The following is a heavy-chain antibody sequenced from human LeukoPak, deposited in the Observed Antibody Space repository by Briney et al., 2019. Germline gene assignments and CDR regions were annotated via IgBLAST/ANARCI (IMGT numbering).Heavy chain of an antibody. J-gene: IGHJ6*02. CDR2: INPNSGGT. Sequence: ASVKVSCKASGYTFTGYYMHWVRQAPGQGLEWMGWINPNSGGTNYAQKFQGWVTMTRDTSISTAYMELSRLRSDDTAVYYCATNIAAAGTSSSYYYGMDVWGQGTTVTVSS. CDR1: GYTFTGYY. D-gene: IGHD6-13*01. V-gene: IGHV1-2*04. CDR3: ATNIAAAGTSSSYYYGMDV.